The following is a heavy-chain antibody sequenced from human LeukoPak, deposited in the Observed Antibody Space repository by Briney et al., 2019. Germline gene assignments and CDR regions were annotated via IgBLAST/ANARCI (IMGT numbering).Heavy chain of an antibody. D-gene: IGHD4-17*01. CDR2: VYPNSGGT. Sequence: GASVKVSCKASGYTFTGYYMHWVRQAPGQGLEWMGWVYPNSGGTNYPQKFQGRVTMTRDTSTTPAYMEVSRLTSDDTAVYYCARASRPTVTIDPYYFDYWGQGTLVTVSS. J-gene: IGHJ4*02. CDR1: GYTFTGYY. CDR3: ARASRPTVTIDPYYFDY. V-gene: IGHV1-2*02.